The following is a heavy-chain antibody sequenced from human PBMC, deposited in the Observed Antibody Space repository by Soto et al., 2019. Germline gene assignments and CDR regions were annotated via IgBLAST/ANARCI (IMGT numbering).Heavy chain of an antibody. CDR3: ARDSGSSSWYEGNWFDP. V-gene: IGHV1-46*01. CDR1: GYTFTIYY. Sequence: ASVKVSCKSSGYTFTIYYMHWVRQAPGQGLEWMAIINPSRGETSYAQKFQGRVAVTGDTSTSTVYMELSSLRSEDTAVYYCARDSGSSSWYEGNWFDPWGQGTLVTVSS. D-gene: IGHD6-13*01. CDR2: INPSRGET. J-gene: IGHJ5*02.